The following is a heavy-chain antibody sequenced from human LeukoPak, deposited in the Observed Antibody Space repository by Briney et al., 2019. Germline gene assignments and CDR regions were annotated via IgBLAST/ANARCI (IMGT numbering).Heavy chain of an antibody. CDR3: AREGSGWYSSGYYYYMDV. Sequence: GGSLRLSCAASGFTFISYWMSWVRQAPGKGLEWVANIKQDGSEKYYVDSVKGRFTISRDNTKNSLYLQMNSLRAEDTAVYYCAREGSGWYSSGYYYYMDVWGKGTTVTVSS. J-gene: IGHJ6*03. D-gene: IGHD6-19*01. CDR1: GFTFISYW. V-gene: IGHV3-7*01. CDR2: IKQDGSEK.